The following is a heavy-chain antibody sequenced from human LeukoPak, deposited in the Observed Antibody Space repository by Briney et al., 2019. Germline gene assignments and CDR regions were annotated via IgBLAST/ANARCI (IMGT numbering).Heavy chain of an antibody. CDR2: IWYDGSMK. CDR1: GFTLRIYG. CDR3: AKEYGNYFDY. V-gene: IGHV3-30*02. Sequence: PGGSLRLSCAVSGFTLRIYGMHWVRQAPGKVLEWVAFIWYDGSMKYADSVQDRFTISRDNSKNTLYLQMSSLRPEDTALYYCAKEYGNYFDYWGQGTLVTVSS. J-gene: IGHJ4*02. D-gene: IGHD1-14*01.